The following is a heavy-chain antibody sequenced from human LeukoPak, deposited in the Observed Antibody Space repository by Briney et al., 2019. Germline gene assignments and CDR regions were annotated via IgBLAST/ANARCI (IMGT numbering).Heavy chain of an antibody. J-gene: IGHJ4*02. D-gene: IGHD6-19*01. Sequence: PGESLKISCKGSGYSFTNYWIGWVRQMPGKGLEWMGIIYPGDSNTRYSPSFQGQVTISADKSISTAYLQWSSLTASGTAMYYCASSDSSGWFFDYWGQGTLVTVSS. CDR1: GYSFTNYW. CDR3: ASSDSSGWFFDY. V-gene: IGHV5-51*01. CDR2: IYPGDSNT.